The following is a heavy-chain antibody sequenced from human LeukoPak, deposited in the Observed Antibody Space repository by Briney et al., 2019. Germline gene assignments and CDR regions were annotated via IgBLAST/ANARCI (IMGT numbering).Heavy chain of an antibody. J-gene: IGHJ4*02. Sequence: SETLSLTCGVYGGSFSGYYWSWIRQPPGKGLEWIGEINHSGSTNYNPSLKSRVTISVDTSKNQFSLKLSSVTAADTAVYYCARGSVLLRRWGQGTLVTVSS. D-gene: IGHD3-10*01. CDR2: INHSGST. V-gene: IGHV4-34*01. CDR3: ARGSVLLRR. CDR1: GGSFSGYY.